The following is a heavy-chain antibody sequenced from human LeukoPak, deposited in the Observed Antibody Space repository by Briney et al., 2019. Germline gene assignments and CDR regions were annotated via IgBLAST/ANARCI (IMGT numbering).Heavy chain of an antibody. CDR3: ARDYYDSSGYQTPNDAFDI. CDR2: VLDNTDFP. Sequence: GSLRLSCSGSGITLMSYTIHWVRRAPGMGLEWMTCVLDNTDFPYYADSVKGRFTISRDNAKNSLYLQMNSLRAEDTAVYYCARDYYDSSGYQTPNDAFDIWGQGTMVTVSS. D-gene: IGHD3-22*01. CDR1: GITLMSYT. J-gene: IGHJ3*02. V-gene: IGHV3-30-3*01.